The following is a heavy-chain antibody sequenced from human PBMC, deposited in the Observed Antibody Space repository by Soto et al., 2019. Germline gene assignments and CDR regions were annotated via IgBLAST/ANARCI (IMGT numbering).Heavy chain of an antibody. CDR3: ARSSMVRDLLFDY. CDR2: TSAYNANT. D-gene: IGHD3-10*01. CDR1: GYTFTSYG. J-gene: IGHJ4*02. Sequence: QVQLVQSGAEVKKPGASVKVSCKASGYTFTSYGITWVRQAPGQGLEWMGWTSAYNANTNYAQKLQGRVTMTTDTSTSTAYTEQSSLTSDYTAVYYCARSSMVRDLLFDYWGQGTLVTVSS. V-gene: IGHV1-18*01.